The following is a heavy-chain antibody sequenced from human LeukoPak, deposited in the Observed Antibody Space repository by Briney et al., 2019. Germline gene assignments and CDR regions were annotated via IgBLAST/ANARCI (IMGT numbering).Heavy chain of an antibody. V-gene: IGHV1-18*01. CDR2: ISAYNGNT. D-gene: IGHD3-10*01. Sequence: ASVKVSCKASGYTFTSYGISWVRQAPGQGLEWMGWISAYNGNTNYAQKLQGRVTMTTDTSTCTAYMELRSLRSDDTAVYYCARDLSYMVRGSQVFSYYYMDVWGKGTTVTVSS. CDR1: GYTFTSYG. CDR3: ARDLSYMVRGSQVFSYYYMDV. J-gene: IGHJ6*03.